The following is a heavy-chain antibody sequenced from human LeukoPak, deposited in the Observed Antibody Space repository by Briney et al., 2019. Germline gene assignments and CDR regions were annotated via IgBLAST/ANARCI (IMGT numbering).Heavy chain of an antibody. J-gene: IGHJ5*02. CDR1: GFTFSSYA. D-gene: IGHD2-2*01. CDR2: ISGSGGST. CDR3: AKEGADIVVVPAAENWFDP. Sequence: GGSLRLSCAAPGFTFSSYAMSWVRPAPGKGLEWVSAISGSGGSTYYADSVKGRFTISRDNSKSTLYLQMNSLRAEDTAVYYCAKEGADIVVVPAAENWFDPWGQGTLVTVSS. V-gene: IGHV3-23*01.